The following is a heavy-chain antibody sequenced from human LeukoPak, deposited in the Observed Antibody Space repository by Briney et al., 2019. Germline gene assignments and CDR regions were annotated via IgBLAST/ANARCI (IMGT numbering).Heavy chain of an antibody. J-gene: IGHJ4*02. D-gene: IGHD3-22*01. V-gene: IGHV4-4*07. CDR2: IYTSGST. CDR1: GGSISSYY. Sequence: SETLSLTCTVSGGSISSYYWSWIRQPAGKGLEWIGRIYTSGSTNYNPSLKSRVTMSVDTSKNQFSLKLSSVTAADTAVYYCARWASGYPQQYYFDYWGQGTLVTVSS. CDR3: ARWASGYPQQYYFDY.